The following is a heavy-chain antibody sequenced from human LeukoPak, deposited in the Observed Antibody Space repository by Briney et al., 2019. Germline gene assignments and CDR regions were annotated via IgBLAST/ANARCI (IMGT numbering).Heavy chain of an antibody. CDR2: MNPNSGST. Sequence: ASVKVSCKASGYTFTSYDINWVRQATGQGLEWMGWMNPNSGSTGYAQKFQGRVTMTRNTSISTAYMELSSLRSEDTAVYYCARAPSADYDFWSGYYDRYAFDIWGQGTMVTVSS. CDR3: ARAPSADYDFWSGYYDRYAFDI. J-gene: IGHJ3*02. D-gene: IGHD3-3*01. CDR1: GYTFTSYD. V-gene: IGHV1-8*01.